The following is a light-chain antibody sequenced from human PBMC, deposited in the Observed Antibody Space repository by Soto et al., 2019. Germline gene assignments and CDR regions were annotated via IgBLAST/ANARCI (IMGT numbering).Light chain of an antibody. CDR1: QSVSSGY. Sequence: EVGLTQSPGTLSLSPGERATLSCRASQSVSSGYLGWYQQKPGQAPRLLIYGASSRAPGIPHRFSGSGSGTHFTLTISRLEPEDFAVYFCQQYTYSPWTFGQGTKVEIK. CDR3: QQYTYSPWT. V-gene: IGKV3-20*01. CDR2: GAS. J-gene: IGKJ1*01.